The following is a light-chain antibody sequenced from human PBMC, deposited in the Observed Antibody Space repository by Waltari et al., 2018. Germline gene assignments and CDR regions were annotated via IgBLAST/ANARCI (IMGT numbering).Light chain of an antibody. V-gene: IGKV3-20*01. J-gene: IGKJ1*01. Sequence: EIVLTQSPGTLSLSPGEGATLSCRASQSVSNNNLAWYQHTPGQAPRLLIYGASSRPTGIPDRFSASGSVTDFTLTISRLEPGDFAMYYCQQYGTSPGTFGQGTKVEIK. CDR1: QSVSNNN. CDR2: GAS. CDR3: QQYGTSPGT.